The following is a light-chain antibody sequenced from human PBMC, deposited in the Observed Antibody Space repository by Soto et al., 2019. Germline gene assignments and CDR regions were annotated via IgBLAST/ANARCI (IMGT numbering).Light chain of an antibody. CDR3: SSYAGSNTLRV. Sequence: QSALTQPPSASGSPGQSVTISCTGTSSDVGGYNYVSWYQQHPGKAPKLMIYEVSKRPSGVPDRFSGSKSDNTASLTVSGLQAEDEADCYCSSYAGSNTLRVFGSGTKVTVL. CDR1: SSDVGGYNY. V-gene: IGLV2-8*01. CDR2: EVS. J-gene: IGLJ1*01.